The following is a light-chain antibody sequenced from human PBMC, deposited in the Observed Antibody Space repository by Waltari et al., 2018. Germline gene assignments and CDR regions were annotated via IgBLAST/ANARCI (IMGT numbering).Light chain of an antibody. J-gene: IGKJ3*01. CDR2: GAS. Sequence: EIVLTQSPGTLSLSPGERATLSCRASQSIRSNYLAWYQQKPGQAPRRLIYGASSRTTGIPDRFSGRGSGTDFTLTISRLEPEDFAVYYCQQYGSSRFTFGPGTKVHIK. V-gene: IGKV3-20*01. CDR3: QQYGSSRFT. CDR1: QSIRSNY.